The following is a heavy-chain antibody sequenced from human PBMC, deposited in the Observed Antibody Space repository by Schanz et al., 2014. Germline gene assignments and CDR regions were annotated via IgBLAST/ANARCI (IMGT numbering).Heavy chain of an antibody. CDR2: IIPVIHRP. D-gene: IGHD6-19*01. CDR3: ARESSGIFPGDYFDY. V-gene: IGHV1-69*08. Sequence: QVQLVQSGAEVKKPGSSVKISCQTPGGTFNSYSISWLRQGPGQGLEWMGRIIPVIHRPDYAQKFRCRVTITADTSTSTASMELTSLTSDDTAIYFCARESSGIFPGDYFDYWGQGTLVTVSS. J-gene: IGHJ4*02. CDR1: GGTFNSYS.